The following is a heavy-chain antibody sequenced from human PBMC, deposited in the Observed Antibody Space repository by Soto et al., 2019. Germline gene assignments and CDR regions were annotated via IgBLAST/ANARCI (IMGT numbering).Heavy chain of an antibody. D-gene: IGHD2-8*01. CDR2: MNPNTGNS. CDR1: GSTFPSSD. V-gene: IGHV1-8*01. CDR3: ARDSPYCTNGVCRYYYYGMDV. J-gene: IGHJ6*02. Sequence: ASVKVSFKAAGSTFPSSDINWVRQAPGQGLEWLGWMNPNTGNSGFAQKFQGRVTMTSDTSISTAYMELSSLRSEDSAVYYCARDSPYCTNGVCRYYYYGMDVWGQGNTVTVS.